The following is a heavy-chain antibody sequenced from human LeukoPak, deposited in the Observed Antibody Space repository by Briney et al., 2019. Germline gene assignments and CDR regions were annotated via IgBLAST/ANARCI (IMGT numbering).Heavy chain of an antibody. CDR3: ARGAEKILSFGEYPSDAFDI. CDR2: ISFDGRKK. D-gene: IGHD3-10*01. Sequence: GGSLRLSCAASGFDFNNYVMHWVRQAPGKGLEWVTEISFDGRKKTYVDSVKGRFTISRDSPKNTVYLQMDSLRAEDTAVYYCARGAEKILSFGEYPSDAFDIWGQGTMVSVTS. J-gene: IGHJ3*02. V-gene: IGHV3-30*03. CDR1: GFDFNNYV.